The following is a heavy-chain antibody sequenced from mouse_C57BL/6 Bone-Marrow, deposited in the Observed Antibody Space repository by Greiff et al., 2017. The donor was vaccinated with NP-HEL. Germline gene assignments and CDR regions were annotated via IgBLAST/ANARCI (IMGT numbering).Heavy chain of an antibody. CDR3: TRPREDYFDY. V-gene: IGHV6-6*01. Sequence: EVMLVESGGGLVQPGGSMKLSCAASGFTFSDAWMDWVRQSPEKGLEWVAEIRNKANNHATYYAESVKGRFTISRDDSKSSVYLQMNSLRAEDTGIYYCTRPREDYFDYWGQGTTLTVSS. CDR2: IRNKANNHAT. CDR1: GFTFSDAW. J-gene: IGHJ2*01.